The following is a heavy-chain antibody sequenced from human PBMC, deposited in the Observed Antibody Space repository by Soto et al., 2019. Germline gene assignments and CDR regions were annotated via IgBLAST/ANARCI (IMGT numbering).Heavy chain of an antibody. CDR3: ASDPYYYASAY. V-gene: IGHV3-11*01. Sequence: ESGGGLVKPGGSLRLSCAASGFTFSDYYMTWLRQAPGKGLEWVAKISGSGTTTYYADSVKGRFTVSRDNAKNSLYLQMDSLRAEDTAVYYCASDPYYYASAYWGQGTLLIVSS. D-gene: IGHD3-10*01. CDR1: GFTFSDYY. CDR2: ISGSGTTT. J-gene: IGHJ4*02.